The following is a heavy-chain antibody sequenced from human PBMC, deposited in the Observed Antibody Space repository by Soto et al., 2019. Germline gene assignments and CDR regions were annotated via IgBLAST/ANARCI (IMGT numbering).Heavy chain of an antibody. D-gene: IGHD4-17*01. CDR2: VYYRGRS. J-gene: IGHJ4*02. Sequence: SETLSLTCTVSGGSVTNSSYYWGWIRQSPGKGLEWIGSVYYRGRSYSKSSVKSRVTISVDTSKNRFSLSLNSVTASDTAVYFCVSQRTTVPTQAYFDYWGPGALVTVPQ. V-gene: IGHV4-39*01. CDR1: GGSVTNSSYY. CDR3: VSQRTTVPTQAYFDY.